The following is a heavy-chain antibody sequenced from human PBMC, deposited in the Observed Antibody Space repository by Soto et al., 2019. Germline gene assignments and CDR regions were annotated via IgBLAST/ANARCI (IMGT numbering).Heavy chain of an antibody. J-gene: IGHJ6*04. V-gene: IGHV4-31*03. CDR2: IDHSGTT. D-gene: IGHD3-16*01. CDR1: GASLSSSGHY. CDR3: ALGMFMDV. Sequence: QVQLQESGPGLVKPSQTLSLTCTVSGASLSSSGHYWNWVLQHPGKGLEWIGYIDHSGTTYYNPSLKSRLAMSIDPSKNQLSLEVTSVTAADTALYFCALGMFMDVWGRGTRVTVSA.